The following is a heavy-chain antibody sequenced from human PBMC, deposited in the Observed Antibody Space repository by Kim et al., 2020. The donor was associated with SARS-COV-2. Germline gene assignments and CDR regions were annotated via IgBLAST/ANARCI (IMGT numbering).Heavy chain of an antibody. J-gene: IGHJ6*02. V-gene: IGHV3-53*01. D-gene: IGHD3-10*01. Sequence: GGSLRLSCAASGFSFSDSQMNWVRQAPGKGLEWVSVVYRGGNTDYADSVKGRFTISRDNSKNTVHLEMNSLSAEDTAVYYCARKVGDYYYAMDVWGQGTMVIVSS. CDR3: ARKVGDYYYAMDV. CDR2: VYRGGNT. CDR1: GFSFSDSQ.